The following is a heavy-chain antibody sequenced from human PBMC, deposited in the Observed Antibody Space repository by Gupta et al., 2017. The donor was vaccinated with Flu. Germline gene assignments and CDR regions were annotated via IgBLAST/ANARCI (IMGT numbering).Heavy chain of an antibody. V-gene: IGHV4-39*01. D-gene: IGHD2-15*01. CDR3: AIRNTNCSGGSCYSNYYYYYGMDV. CDR2: IYYSGST. Sequence: DGLEWIGSIYYSGSTYYNPSLKSRVTISVDTSKNQFSLKLSSVTAADTAVYYCAIRNTNCSGGSCYSNYYYYYGMDVWGQGTTVTVSS. J-gene: IGHJ6*02.